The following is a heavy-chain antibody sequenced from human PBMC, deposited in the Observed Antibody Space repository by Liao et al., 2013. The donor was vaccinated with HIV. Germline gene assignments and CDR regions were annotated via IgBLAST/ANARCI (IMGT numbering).Heavy chain of an antibody. Sequence: QVQLQQWGAGLLKASETLSLTCAVYGGSLSGYYWSWIRQPAGKGLEWIGRIYTSGSTNYNPSLKSRVTMSVDTSKNQFSLKLSSVTAADTAVYYCARVASIAAPRPSVYYYYYYMDVWGKGTTVTVSS. J-gene: IGHJ6*03. CDR3: ARVASIAAPRPSVYYYYYYMDV. CDR1: GGSLSGYY. D-gene: IGHD6-6*01. V-gene: IGHV4-59*10. CDR2: IYTSGST.